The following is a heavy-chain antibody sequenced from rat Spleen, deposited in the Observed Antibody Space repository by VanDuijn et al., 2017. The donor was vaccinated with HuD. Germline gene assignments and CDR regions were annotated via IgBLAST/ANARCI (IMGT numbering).Heavy chain of an antibody. D-gene: IGHD1-1*01. CDR1: GFTFSDYN. CDR3: ARQGGDYSGAWLFDY. Sequence: EVQLVESGGGLVQPGGSLKLSCAASGFTFSDYNMAWVRQAPKTGLERVAIISYDGSGTYYLESVKGRFTISRDNAKNTLYLQMDSLRSEDTATYYCARQGGDYSGAWLFDYWGQGVMVTVSS. J-gene: IGHJ2*01. CDR2: ISYDGSGT. V-gene: IGHV5-7*01.